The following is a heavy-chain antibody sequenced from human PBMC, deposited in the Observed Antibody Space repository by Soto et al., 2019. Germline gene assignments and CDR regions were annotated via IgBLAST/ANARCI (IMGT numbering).Heavy chain of an antibody. CDR1: GGSISSADYY. CDR3: ERLVPTTIHDC. V-gene: IGHV4-30-4*01. J-gene: IGHJ4*02. Sequence: SETLSLTCTVSGGSISSADYYWSWIRQPPGKGLEWIGYIYYSGTTYYNPSLKSRVSISDDTSKNQFSLQLSSVTAADTAVYYCERLVPTTIHDCWGQGVLVTVSS. CDR2: IYYSGTT. D-gene: IGHD1-26*01.